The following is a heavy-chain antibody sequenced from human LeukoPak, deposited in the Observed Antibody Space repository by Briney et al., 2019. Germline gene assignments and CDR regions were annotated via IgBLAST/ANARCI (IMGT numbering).Heavy chain of an antibody. J-gene: IGHJ4*02. CDR2: SSSSGSTM. CDR1: GFTLSDYN. Sequence: GGSLRLSYAASGFTLSDYNMSWIRQAPGKGLEWVSYSSSSGSTMYYADSVKGRFTISRDNAKNSLYLQMNSLRADDTAVYYCARRRDFIDFWGQGTLVTVSS. V-gene: IGHV3-11*01. CDR3: ARRRDFIDF. D-gene: IGHD3/OR15-3a*01.